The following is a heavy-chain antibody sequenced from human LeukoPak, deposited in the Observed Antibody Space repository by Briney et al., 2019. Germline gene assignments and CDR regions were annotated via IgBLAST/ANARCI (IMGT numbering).Heavy chain of an antibody. CDR3: ARDLFIAAAGHDAFDI. J-gene: IGHJ3*02. V-gene: IGHV4-4*07. Sequence: SETLSLTCAVYGGSFSGYYWSWIRQPAGKGLEWIGRIYTSGSTNYNPSLKSRVTMSVDTSKNQFSLKLSSVTAADTAVYYCARDLFIAAAGHDAFDIWGQGTMVTVSS. D-gene: IGHD6-13*01. CDR1: GGSFSGYY. CDR2: IYTSGST.